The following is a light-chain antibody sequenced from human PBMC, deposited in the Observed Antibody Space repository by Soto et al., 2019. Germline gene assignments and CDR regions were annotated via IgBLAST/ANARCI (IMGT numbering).Light chain of an antibody. Sequence: QSVLTQPPSASGTPGQRVTISCSGSSSNIGSNYVYWYQQLPGTAPKLLVYRSNQRPSGVPDRFSGSKSGTSASLAISGLRSEDEADYYCAAWDDGVWVFGGGTKVTVL. V-gene: IGLV1-47*01. CDR3: AAWDDGVWV. CDR1: SSNIGSNY. CDR2: RSN. J-gene: IGLJ3*02.